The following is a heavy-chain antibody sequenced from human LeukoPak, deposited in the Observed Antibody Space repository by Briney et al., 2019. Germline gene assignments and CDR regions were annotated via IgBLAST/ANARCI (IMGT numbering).Heavy chain of an antibody. D-gene: IGHD4-23*01. CDR1: GFTSSSYW. V-gene: IGHV3-7*01. J-gene: IGHJ4*02. CDR2: IKQDGSEK. Sequence: PGGSLRLSCAASGFTSSSYWMSWVRQAPGKGLEWVANIKQDGSEKYYVDSVKGRFTISRDNAKNSLYLRMNSLRAEDTAVYYCARDGESTVVYDYWGQGTLVTVSS. CDR3: ARDGESTVVYDY.